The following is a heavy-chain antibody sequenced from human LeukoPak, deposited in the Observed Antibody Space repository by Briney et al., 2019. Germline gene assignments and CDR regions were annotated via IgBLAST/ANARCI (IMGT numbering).Heavy chain of an antibody. D-gene: IGHD3-10*01. CDR3: ARGYGSGSYHPYGMDV. V-gene: IGHV1-46*01. CDR2: INPSDGST. Sequence: ASVKVSCKASGYTFTSYYMHWVRQAPGQGLEWMAIINPSDGSTSYVQKFQGRITLTRDTSTSTVYMELSSLRSEDTAVYYCARGYGSGSYHPYGMDVWGQGTTVTVSS. CDR1: GYTFTSYY. J-gene: IGHJ6*02.